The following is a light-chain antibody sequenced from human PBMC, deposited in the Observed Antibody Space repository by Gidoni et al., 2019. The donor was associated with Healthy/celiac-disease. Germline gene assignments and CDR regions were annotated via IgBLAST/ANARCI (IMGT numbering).Light chain of an antibody. V-gene: IGKV1-39*01. CDR2: AAS. J-gene: IGKJ2*04. Sequence: DIQMTQSPSSLSASVGDRVTITCRASQSISSYLNWYQQKPGKAPKLLIYAASSLQSEVPSRFSGSGSGTDFTLTISSLQPEDFATYYCQQSYSTPRCSFGQGTKLEIK. CDR1: QSISSY. CDR3: QQSYSTPRCS.